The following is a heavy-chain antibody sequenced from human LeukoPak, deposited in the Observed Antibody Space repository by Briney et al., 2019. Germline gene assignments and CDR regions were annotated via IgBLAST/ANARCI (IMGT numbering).Heavy chain of an antibody. J-gene: IGHJ6*03. CDR2: IIPIFGTA. CDR1: GGTFTSYA. CDR3: ASNKVDSYGLNYYYYYYMDV. V-gene: IGHV1-69*01. Sequence: SVKVSCKASGGTFTSYAISWVRQAPGQGLEWMGGIIPIFGTANYAQKFQGRVTITADESTSTAYMELSSLRSDDTAVYYCASNKVDSYGLNYYYYYYMDVWGKGTTVTVSS. D-gene: IGHD5-18*01.